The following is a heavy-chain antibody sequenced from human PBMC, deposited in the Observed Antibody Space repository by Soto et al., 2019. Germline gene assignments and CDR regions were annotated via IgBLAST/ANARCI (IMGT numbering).Heavy chain of an antibody. J-gene: IGHJ3*02. V-gene: IGHV3-9*01. CDR3: AKDLIYCDTTRWAWWAFEI. CDR2: NSWNSGNI. CDR1: GFTFDDYA. D-gene: IGHD3-22*01. Sequence: EVHLVESGGALVQPGRSLTLSCAASGFTFDDYAMHWVRQAPGKGLEWVSSNSWNSGNIAYADSVKGLFTISRDNAKNSLYLQMNTLRAEDTALYYCAKDLIYCDTTRWAWWAFEIWGQGSMVTVSS.